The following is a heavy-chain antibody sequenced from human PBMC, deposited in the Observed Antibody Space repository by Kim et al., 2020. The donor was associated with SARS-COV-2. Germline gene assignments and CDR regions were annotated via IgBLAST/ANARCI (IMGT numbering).Heavy chain of an antibody. CDR1: GLSISSGRYL. D-gene: IGHD3-10*01. CDR2: TYYSGIT. V-gene: IGHV4-30-2*01. J-gene: IGHJ5*01. Sequence: SETLSLTCSVSGLSISSGRYLWSWIRQPPGKGLEWIGYTYYSGITYYNPSLKSRATVSVDTSRNQFSLTLTSVTAADTAIYYCARESRSRATCSLDSWG. CDR3: ARESRSRATCSLDS.